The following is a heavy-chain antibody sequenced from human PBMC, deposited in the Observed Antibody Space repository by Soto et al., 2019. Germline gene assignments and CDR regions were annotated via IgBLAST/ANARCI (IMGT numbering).Heavy chain of an antibody. J-gene: IGHJ6*02. D-gene: IGHD5-12*01. CDR2: IWYDGSNK. CDR1: GFTFSSYG. Sequence: QVQLVESGGGVVQPGRSLRLSCAASGFTFSSYGMHWVRQAPGKGLEWVAVIWYDGSNKYYADSVKGRFTISRDNSKNTLYLQMNSLRAEDTAVYYCARDAWDGYNAGYGMDVWGQGTTVTVSS. V-gene: IGHV3-33*01. CDR3: ARDAWDGYNAGYGMDV.